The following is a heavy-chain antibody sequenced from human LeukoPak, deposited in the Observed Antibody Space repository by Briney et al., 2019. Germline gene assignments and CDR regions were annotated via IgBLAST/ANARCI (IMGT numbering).Heavy chain of an antibody. D-gene: IGHD4-23*01. CDR1: GGTFSSYT. V-gene: IGHV1-69*04. CDR2: IIPILGIA. Sequence: SVKVSCMASGGTFSSYTISWVRQAPGQGLEWMGRIIPILGIANYAQKFQGRVTITADKSTSTAYMELSSLRSEDTAVYYCARDFSDGGNGNWFDPWGQGTLVTVSS. CDR3: ARDFSDGGNGNWFDP. J-gene: IGHJ5*02.